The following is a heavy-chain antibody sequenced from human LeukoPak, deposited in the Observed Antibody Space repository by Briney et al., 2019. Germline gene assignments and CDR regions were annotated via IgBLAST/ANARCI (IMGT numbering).Heavy chain of an antibody. Sequence: ASVKVSCKASGYTFTSYDINWVRQATGQGLEWMGWMNPNSGNTGYAQKFQGRVTITRNTSISTAYMELSSLRSDDTAVYYCATTPLLRYFDWLLNGWGQGTLVTVSS. V-gene: IGHV1-8*03. J-gene: IGHJ4*02. CDR1: GYTFTSYD. CDR2: MNPNSGNT. CDR3: ATTPLLRYFDWLLNG. D-gene: IGHD3-9*01.